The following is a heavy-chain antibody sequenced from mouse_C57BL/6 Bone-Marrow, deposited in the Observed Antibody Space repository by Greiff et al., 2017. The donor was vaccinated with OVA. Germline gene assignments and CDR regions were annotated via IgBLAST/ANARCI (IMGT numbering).Heavy chain of an antibody. CDR3: ARERGGYAMDY. V-gene: IGHV5-4*01. CDR2: ISDGGSYT. J-gene: IGHJ4*01. Sequence: EVQGVESGGGLVKPGGSLKLSCAASGFTFSSYAMSWVRQTPEKRLEWVATISDGGSYTYYPDNVKGRFTISRDNAKNNLYLQMSHLKSEDTAMYYCARERGGYAMDYWGQGTSVTVSS. CDR1: GFTFSSYA.